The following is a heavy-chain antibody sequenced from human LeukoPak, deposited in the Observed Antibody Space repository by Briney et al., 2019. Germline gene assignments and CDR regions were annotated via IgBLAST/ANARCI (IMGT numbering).Heavy chain of an antibody. CDR1: GFTFSSYA. D-gene: IGHD1-26*01. V-gene: IGHV3-23*01. CDR2: ISGSGGST. Sequence: GGSLRLSCAASGFTFSSYAMSWVRPAPGKGLEWVSAISGSGGSTYYADSVKGRFTISRDNSKNTLYLQMNSLRAEDTAVYYCAKGLERSYDTFDIWGQGTMVTVSS. J-gene: IGHJ3*02. CDR3: AKGLERSYDTFDI.